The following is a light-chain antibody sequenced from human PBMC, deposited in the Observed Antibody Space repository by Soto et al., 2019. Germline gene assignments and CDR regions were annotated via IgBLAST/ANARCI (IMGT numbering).Light chain of an antibody. CDR1: QSLLHTNGYSY. CDR2: LGS. CDR3: MQALQAWT. J-gene: IGKJ1*01. Sequence: IVMTQSPLSLPVTPGEPASISCRSSQSLLHTNGYSYLDWYLQKPGQSPQLLIYLGSNRASGVPDRFSGSGSGTDFTLKISRVEAADVGVYYCMQALQAWTFGQGTKVEIK. V-gene: IGKV2-28*01.